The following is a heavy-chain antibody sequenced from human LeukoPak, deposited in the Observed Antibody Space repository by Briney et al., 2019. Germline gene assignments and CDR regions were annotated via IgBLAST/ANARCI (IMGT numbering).Heavy chain of an antibody. V-gene: IGHV3-48*03. J-gene: IGHJ3*01. CDR3: STWLRESSLSL. D-gene: IGHD5-12*01. CDR1: GFTFNNYE. Sequence: GGSLRLSCAASGFTFNNYEDNWFRQAPGKGLEWISHNIVSGGPMYYSDSVKGRFVVSRDPAKNSLYLQMNRLRNEDTATYYCSTWLRESSLSLWGQGTVVTVSS. CDR2: NIVSGGPM.